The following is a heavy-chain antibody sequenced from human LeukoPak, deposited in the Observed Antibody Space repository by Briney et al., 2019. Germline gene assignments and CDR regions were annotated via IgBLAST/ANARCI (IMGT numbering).Heavy chain of an antibody. D-gene: IGHD1-26*01. V-gene: IGHV4-59*01. CDR2: IYYGGST. CDR1: AAPITSYY. CDR3: ARGGSIVGATPHDAFDI. J-gene: IGHJ3*02. Sequence: PSETLSLTCTVSAAPITSYYWSWIRQPPGKGLEWIGYIYYGGSTNYNPSLKSRVAISVDTSKNQVSLRLSSVTAADTAVYYCARGGSIVGATPHDAFDIWGQGTVVTVS.